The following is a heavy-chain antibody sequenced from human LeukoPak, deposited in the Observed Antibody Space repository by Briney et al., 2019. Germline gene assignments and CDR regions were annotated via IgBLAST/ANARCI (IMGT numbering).Heavy chain of an antibody. CDR1: GFTFSTYS. Sequence: GGSLRLSCAASGFTFSTYSMNWVRQAPGKGLEWVSSISSGSSYIYYADSVKGRFTISRDNAKNSLYLQMKSLRAEDTAVYYCARLREWELLPNYWGQGTLVTVSS. V-gene: IGHV3-21*01. CDR2: ISSGSSYI. CDR3: ARLREWELLPNY. D-gene: IGHD1-26*01. J-gene: IGHJ4*02.